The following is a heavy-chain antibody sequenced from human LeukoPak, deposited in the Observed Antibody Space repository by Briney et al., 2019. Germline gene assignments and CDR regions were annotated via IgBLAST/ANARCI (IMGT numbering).Heavy chain of an antibody. CDR3: ARAPSEIGGYYPEYFRH. D-gene: IGHD3-22*01. CDR1: GFTFSSYW. CDR2: IKCDGST. J-gene: IGHJ1*01. Sequence: HTAGSLRLSRAASGFTFSSYWMHWARQAPGKGLVWVSRIKCDGSTNYADSVKGRFTISRDNAKNTLSLQMNSLRAEDTGVYYCARAPSEIGGYYPEYFRHWGQGTLVTVSS. V-gene: IGHV3-74*01.